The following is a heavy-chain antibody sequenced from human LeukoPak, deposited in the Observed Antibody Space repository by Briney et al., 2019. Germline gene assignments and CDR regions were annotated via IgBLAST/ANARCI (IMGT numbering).Heavy chain of an antibody. J-gene: IGHJ6*03. CDR1: GYTFTSYD. CDR2: MNPNSGNT. Sequence: ASVKVSCKASGYTFTSYDINWVRQATGQGLEWMGWMNPNSGNTGYAQKFQGRITMTRNTSISTAYMELSSLRSEDTAVYYCARGGILTMVRGLTYYYYYYMDVWGKGTTVTISS. CDR3: ARGGILTMVRGLTYYYYYYMDV. V-gene: IGHV1-8*01. D-gene: IGHD3-10*01.